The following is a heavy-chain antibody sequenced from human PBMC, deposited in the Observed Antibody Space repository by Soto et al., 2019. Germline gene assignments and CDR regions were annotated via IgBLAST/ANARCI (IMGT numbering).Heavy chain of an antibody. D-gene: IGHD3-10*01. V-gene: IGHV3-64*01. CDR3: ARVSTLWGNYYYMDV. J-gene: IGHJ6*03. Sequence: GSLRLSCVASGFFLRDFGMHWVRQAPGKGLEYVSAISSNGGSTYYANSVKGRFTISRDNSKNTLYLQMGSLRAEDMAVYYCARVSTLWGNYYYMDVWGKGTTVTVSS. CDR1: GFFLRDFG. CDR2: ISSNGGST.